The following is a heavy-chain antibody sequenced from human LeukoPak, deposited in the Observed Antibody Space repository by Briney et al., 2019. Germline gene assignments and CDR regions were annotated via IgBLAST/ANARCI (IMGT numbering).Heavy chain of an antibody. CDR3: ARGGDGDYVDY. CDR2: INHSGST. CDR1: GGSFSGYY. V-gene: IGHV4-34*01. D-gene: IGHD4-17*01. Sequence: SETLSLTCAVYGGSFSGYYWSWIRQPPGKGLEWIGEINHSGSTNYSPSLKSRVTISVDASKNQFSLKLSSVTAADTAVYYCARGGDGDYVDYWGQGTLVTVSS. J-gene: IGHJ4*02.